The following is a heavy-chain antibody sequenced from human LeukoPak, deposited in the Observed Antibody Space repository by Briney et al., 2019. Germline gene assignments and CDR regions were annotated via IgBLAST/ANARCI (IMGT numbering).Heavy chain of an antibody. V-gene: IGHV4-4*07. CDR3: ARGSYDILTGYYTTYNWFDP. J-gene: IGHJ5*02. CDR2: IYTSGST. Sequence: PSETLSLTCTVFGGSISSYYWSWIRQPAGKGLEWIGRIYTSGSTNYNPSLKSRVTMSVDTSKNQFSLKLSSVTAADTAVYYCARGSYDILTGYYTTYNWFDPWGQGTLVTVSS. D-gene: IGHD3-9*01. CDR1: GGSISSYY.